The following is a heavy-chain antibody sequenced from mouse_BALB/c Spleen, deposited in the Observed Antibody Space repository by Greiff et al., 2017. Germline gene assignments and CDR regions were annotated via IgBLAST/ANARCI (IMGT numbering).Heavy chain of an antibody. D-gene: IGHD1-1*01. CDR2: ISYSGST. V-gene: IGHV3-2*02. Sequence: EVKLQQSGPGLVKPSQSLSLTCTVTGYSITSDYAWNWIRQFPGNKLEWMGYISYSGSTSYNPSLKSRISITRDTSKNQFFLQLNSVTTEDTATYYCARHGSSYDFDYWGQGTTLTVSS. J-gene: IGHJ2*01. CDR3: ARHGSSYDFDY. CDR1: GYSITSDYA.